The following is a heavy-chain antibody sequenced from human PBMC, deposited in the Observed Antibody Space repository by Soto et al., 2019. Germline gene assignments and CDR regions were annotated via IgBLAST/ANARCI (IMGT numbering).Heavy chain of an antibody. V-gene: IGHV4-30-4*01. CDR1: GGSISSGDYY. CDR3: AREVAVAGIDY. CDR2: IYYSGST. D-gene: IGHD6-19*01. J-gene: IGHJ4*02. Sequence: PSETLSLTCTVSGGSISSGDYYWSWIRQPPGKGLEWIGYIYYSGSTYYNPSLKSRVTISVDTSKNQFSLKLSSVTAADTAVYYCAREVAVAGIDYWGQGTLVTVSS.